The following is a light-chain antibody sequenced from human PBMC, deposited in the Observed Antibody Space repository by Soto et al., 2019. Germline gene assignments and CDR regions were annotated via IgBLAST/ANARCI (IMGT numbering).Light chain of an antibody. J-gene: IGKJ1*01. CDR3: QAWT. CDR1: QSVSSSY. Sequence: EIVLTQSPGTLSLSPGERATLSCRASQSVSSSYLAWYQQKPGQASRLLIYGASSRATGIPDRFSGSGSGTDFTLTISRLEPEDFAVYYCQAWTFGQGTKVDIK. V-gene: IGKV3-20*01. CDR2: GAS.